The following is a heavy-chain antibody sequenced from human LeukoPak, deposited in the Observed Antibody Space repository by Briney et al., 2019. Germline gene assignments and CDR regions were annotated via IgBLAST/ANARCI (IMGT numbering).Heavy chain of an antibody. Sequence: GGSLRLSCAASGFTLSDYAMHWVRQAPGKGLEWVAFIRYDGSNKYYADSVKGRFTISRDNSKNTLYLQMNSLRAEDTAVYYCAKDTDWLWGQGTLVTVSS. CDR1: GFTLSDYA. CDR2: IRYDGSNK. J-gene: IGHJ4*02. V-gene: IGHV3-30*02. D-gene: IGHD3/OR15-3a*01. CDR3: AKDTDWL.